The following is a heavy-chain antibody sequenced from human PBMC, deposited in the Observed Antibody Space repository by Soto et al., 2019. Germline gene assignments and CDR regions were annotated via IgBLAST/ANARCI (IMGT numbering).Heavy chain of an antibody. CDR3: AGSNGYGDDDH. Sequence: PSETLSLTCTVSGGSISSSRYYWGWIRQPPGKGLEWIGSIYYSGSTYYNPSLKSRVTISVDTSKNQFSLKLSSVTAADTAVYYCAGSNGYGDDDHWGQGTLVNVPS. D-gene: IGHD4-17*01. CDR2: IYYSGST. J-gene: IGHJ5*02. CDR1: GGSISSSRYY. V-gene: IGHV4-39*01.